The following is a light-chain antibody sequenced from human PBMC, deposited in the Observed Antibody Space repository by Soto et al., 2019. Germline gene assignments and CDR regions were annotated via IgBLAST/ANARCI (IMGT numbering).Light chain of an antibody. CDR3: QQYNNWPALT. CDR1: QSVSSN. V-gene: IGKV3D-15*01. CDR2: GAS. Sequence: EIVMTQSPATLSVSPGERATLSCRASQSVSSNLAWYQQKPGQAPMLLIYGASTRATGIPARFSGSGSGTEFNLTISSLQSEDFAVYYCQQYNNWPALTFGGGTKVEIK. J-gene: IGKJ4*01.